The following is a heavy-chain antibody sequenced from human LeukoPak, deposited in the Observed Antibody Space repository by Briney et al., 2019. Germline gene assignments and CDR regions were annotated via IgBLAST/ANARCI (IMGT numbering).Heavy chain of an antibody. V-gene: IGHV4-59*11. Sequence: SETLSLTCSVSGGSINSHYWSWIRQPPGKRLEWIGYIFNTGNTNYNPSLASRVTMSVDTSRAQFFLRLSPVTAADTAIYYCARRPADTTWYGVFDYLSQGTLVTVSS. CDR2: IFNTGNT. CDR1: GGSINSHY. J-gene: IGHJ4*02. CDR3: ARRPADTTWYGVFDY. D-gene: IGHD3-10*01.